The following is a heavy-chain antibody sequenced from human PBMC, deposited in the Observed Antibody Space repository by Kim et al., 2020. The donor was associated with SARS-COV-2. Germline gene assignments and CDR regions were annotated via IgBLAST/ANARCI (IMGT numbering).Heavy chain of an antibody. D-gene: IGHD5-12*01. V-gene: IGHV3-23*01. J-gene: IGHJ4*02. CDR2: ISGSGGST. Sequence: GGSLRLSCAASGFTFSSYAMSWVRQAPGKGLEWVSAISGSGGSTYYADSVKGRFTISRDNSKNTLYLQMNSLRAEDTAVYYCAKDPTGIVATNPFDYWGQGTLVTVSS. CDR3: AKDPTGIVATNPFDY. CDR1: GFTFSSYA.